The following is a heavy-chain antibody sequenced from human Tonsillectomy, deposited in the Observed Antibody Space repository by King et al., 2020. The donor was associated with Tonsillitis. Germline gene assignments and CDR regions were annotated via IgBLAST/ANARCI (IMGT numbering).Heavy chain of an antibody. CDR1: GFILSTYD. CDR2: ITSTSTPI. V-gene: IGHV3-48*04. J-gene: IGHJ1*01. D-gene: IGHD6-13*01. CDR3: ARGGQGSSLTEYLHQ. Sequence: VQLVESGGGLVQPGGSLRLSCAASGFILSTYDMNWVRQAPGKGLEWLSYITSTSTPIYYADSVKGRFTVSRDNAMNSVYLQMNSLRADDTAGYYCARGGQGSSLTEYLHQWGQGTLVTVSS.